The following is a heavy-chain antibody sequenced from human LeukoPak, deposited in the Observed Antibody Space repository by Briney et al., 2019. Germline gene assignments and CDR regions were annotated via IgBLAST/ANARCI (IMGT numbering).Heavy chain of an antibody. CDR1: GFTFSTYW. J-gene: IGHJ4*02. Sequence: GSLRLSCAASGFTFSTYWMSWVRQAPGKGLECIGYIYYSGSTSYSPALKSRVTISVDTSKNQFSLKLSSVAAADTAVYYCARRLYGGNFDNWGQGTLVTVSS. CDR2: IYYSGST. V-gene: IGHV4-59*01. CDR3: ARRLYGGNFDN. D-gene: IGHD4-23*01.